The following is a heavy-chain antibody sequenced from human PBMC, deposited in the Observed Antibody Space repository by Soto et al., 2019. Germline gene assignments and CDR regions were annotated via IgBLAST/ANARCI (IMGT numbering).Heavy chain of an antibody. CDR3: ARFKYYYGSGSHSKRAIDAFDI. Sequence: SETLSLTCAVYGGSFSGYYWSWIRQPPGKGLEWIGEINHSGSTNYNPSLKSRVTISVDTSKNQFSLKLSSVTAADTAVYYCARFKYYYGSGSHSKRAIDAFDIWGQGTMVT. CDR2: INHSGST. CDR1: GGSFSGYY. J-gene: IGHJ3*02. D-gene: IGHD3-10*01. V-gene: IGHV4-34*01.